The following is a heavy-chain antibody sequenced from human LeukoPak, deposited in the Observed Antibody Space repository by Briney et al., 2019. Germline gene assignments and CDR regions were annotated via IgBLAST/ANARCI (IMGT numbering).Heavy chain of an antibody. V-gene: IGHV4-39*07. CDR2: IYYSGST. Sequence: SETLSLTCTVSGGSISSYYWGWIRQPPGKGLEWIGSIYYSGSTYYNPSLKSRVTISVDTSKNQFSLKLSSVTAADTAVYYCARVGYYPDYYMDVWGKGTTVTVSS. CDR3: ARVGYYPDYYMDV. CDR1: GGSISSYY. J-gene: IGHJ6*03. D-gene: IGHD2-21*01.